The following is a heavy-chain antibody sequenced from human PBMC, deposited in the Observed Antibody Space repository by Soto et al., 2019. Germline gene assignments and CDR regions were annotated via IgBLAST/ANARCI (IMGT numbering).Heavy chain of an antibody. J-gene: IGHJ4*02. Sequence: QVQLVESEGGVVQPGRSLRLSCAASGFTFSSYGMHWVRQAPGKGLEWVAVISYDGSNKYYADSVKGRFTISRDNSKNTLYLQMNSLRAEDTAVYYCAKTERYCSSTSCPSDYWGQGTLVTVSS. CDR3: AKTERYCSSTSCPSDY. CDR2: ISYDGSNK. D-gene: IGHD2-2*01. V-gene: IGHV3-30*18. CDR1: GFTFSSYG.